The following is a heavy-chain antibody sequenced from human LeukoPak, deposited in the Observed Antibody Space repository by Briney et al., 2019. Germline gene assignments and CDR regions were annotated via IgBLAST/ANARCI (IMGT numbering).Heavy chain of an antibody. CDR2: IYTSGST. Sequence: SETLSLTCTVSGGSISSYYWSWIRQPAGKGLEWIGRIYTSGSTNYNPSLKSRVTMSVDTSKNRFSLKLSSVTAADTAVYYCARGMYYDSSGYYFPGAFDIWGQGTMVTVSS. CDR3: ARGMYYDSSGYYFPGAFDI. D-gene: IGHD3-22*01. CDR1: GGSISSYY. V-gene: IGHV4-4*07. J-gene: IGHJ3*02.